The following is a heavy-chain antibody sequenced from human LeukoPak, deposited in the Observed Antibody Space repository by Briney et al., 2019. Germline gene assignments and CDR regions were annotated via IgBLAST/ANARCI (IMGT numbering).Heavy chain of an antibody. CDR2: IWYDGSNK. J-gene: IGHJ3*02. CDR1: GFTFSSYG. CDR3: AREFYDSSGADAFDI. Sequence: GGSRRLSCAASGFTFSSYGMHWVRQAPGKGLEWVAVIWYDGSNKYYADSVKGRFTISRDNSKNTLYLQMNSLRAEDTAVYYCAREFYDSSGADAFDIWGQGTMVTVSS. D-gene: IGHD3-22*01. V-gene: IGHV3-33*01.